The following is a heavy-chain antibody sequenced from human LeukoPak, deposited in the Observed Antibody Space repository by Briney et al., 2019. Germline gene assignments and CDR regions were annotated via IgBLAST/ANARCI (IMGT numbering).Heavy chain of an antibody. CDR3: ARPGPRLVRRGEYCFDY. J-gene: IGHJ4*02. Sequence: SETLSLTCTVYGGSFSGYYWSWIRQPPGRGLEWIGEINHSGSINYNPSLKSRVTISVDTSKNQFSLKLSSVTAADTAVYYCARPGPRLVRRGEYCFDYWGQGTLVTVSS. V-gene: IGHV4-34*01. CDR2: INHSGSI. D-gene: IGHD6-19*01. CDR1: GGSFSGYY.